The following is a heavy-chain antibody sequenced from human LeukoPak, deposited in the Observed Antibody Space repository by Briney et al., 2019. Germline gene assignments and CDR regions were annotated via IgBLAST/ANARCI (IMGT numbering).Heavy chain of an antibody. D-gene: IGHD3-22*01. Sequence: SETLSLTCTVSGDSISDYYWSWIRQPPGKGLEWIGYIYYSGSTNYNPSLKSRVTISVDTSKNQFSLKLSSVTAADTAVYYCARVGLYDSTGHSWFDPWGQGTLVTVSS. CDR3: ARVGLYDSTGHSWFDP. CDR2: IYYSGST. CDR1: GDSISDYY. V-gene: IGHV4-59*01. J-gene: IGHJ5*02.